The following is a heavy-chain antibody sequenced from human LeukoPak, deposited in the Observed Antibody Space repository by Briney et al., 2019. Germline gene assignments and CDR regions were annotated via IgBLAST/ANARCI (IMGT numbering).Heavy chain of an antibody. D-gene: IGHD2-21*01. Sequence: PGESLRLPCAASGLHFRSYWLRWVRPAPRKGLDWVANIKQEGSEKHYVASVKCRRPLSRDNAQNSVYLQMNSLRAEDTAVYFCARGQRLFDYWGQGPLVTVSS. CDR1: GLHFRSYW. CDR2: IKQEGSEK. V-gene: IGHV3-7*03. J-gene: IGHJ4*02. CDR3: ARGQRLFDY.